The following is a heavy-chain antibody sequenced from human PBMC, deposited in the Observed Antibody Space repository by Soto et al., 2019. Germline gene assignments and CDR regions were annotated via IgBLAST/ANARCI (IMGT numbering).Heavy chain of an antibody. CDR1: GGSISSYY. Sequence: SETLSLTCTVSGGSISSYYWSWIRQPPGKGLEWIGYIYYSGSTNYNPSLKSRVTISVDTSKNQFSLKLSSVTAADTAVYYCARDSLNLVFDPWGQGTLVTVSS. V-gene: IGHV4-59*01. CDR2: IYYSGST. J-gene: IGHJ5*02. CDR3: ARDSLNLVFDP. D-gene: IGHD3-9*01.